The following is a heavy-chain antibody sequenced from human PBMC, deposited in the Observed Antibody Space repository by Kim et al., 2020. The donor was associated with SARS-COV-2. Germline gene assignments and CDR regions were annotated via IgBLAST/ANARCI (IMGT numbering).Heavy chain of an antibody. CDR2: INHSGST. J-gene: IGHJ6*01. Sequence: SETLSLTCAVYGGSFSGYYWSWIRQPPGKGLEWIGEINHSGSTNYNPSLKSRVTISVDTSKNQFSLKLSSVTAADTAVYYCARALHHLLWLGAKDGMDV. CDR1: GGSFSGYY. D-gene: IGHD3-10*01. V-gene: IGHV4-34*01. CDR3: ARALHHLLWLGAKDGMDV.